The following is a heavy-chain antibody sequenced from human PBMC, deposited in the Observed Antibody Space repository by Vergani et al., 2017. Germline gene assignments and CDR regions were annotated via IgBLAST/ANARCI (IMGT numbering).Heavy chain of an antibody. Sequence: QVQLVQSGAEVKKPGASVKVSCKASGYTFTSYYMHWVRQAPGQGLEWMGIINPSGGSTSYAQKFQGRVTMTRDTSTSTVYMELSSLRSEDTAVYYCARGGSARGRYQLGRLMDVWGQGTTVTVSS. D-gene: IGHD2-2*01. CDR2: INPSGGST. CDR3: ARGGSARGRYQLGRLMDV. CDR1: GYTFTSYY. J-gene: IGHJ6*02. V-gene: IGHV1-46*01.